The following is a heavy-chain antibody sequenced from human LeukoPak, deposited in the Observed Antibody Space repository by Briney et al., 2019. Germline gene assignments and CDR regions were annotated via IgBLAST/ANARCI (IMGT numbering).Heavy chain of an antibody. Sequence: SGKVFYKSCGYTFHRYDIIGVRRATGQGLEGMGWMHSNSGNTGYAQKLQGRVTMTRKISIRTAYMELRSVRSEHTPVYFCAKRGVVIRFILVGFHKEAYYFDSWCQGALVTVSS. CDR2: MHSNSGNT. V-gene: IGHV1-8*01. CDR3: AKRGVVIRFILVGFHKEAYYFDS. D-gene: IGHD3-10*01. CDR1: GYTFHRYD. J-gene: IGHJ4*02.